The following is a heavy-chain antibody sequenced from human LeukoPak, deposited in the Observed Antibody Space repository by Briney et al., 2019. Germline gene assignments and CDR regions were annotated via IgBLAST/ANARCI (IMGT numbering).Heavy chain of an antibody. CDR1: GFTFSDYY. D-gene: IGHD6-13*01. J-gene: IGHJ4*02. Sequence: GGSLRLSCAASGFTFSDYYMSWIRQAPGKGLEWVSYISSSGSTIYYADSVKGRFTISRDNAKNSLYLQMNSLRAEDTAVYYCARFALGTAAGTTGGDYWGQGTLVTVSS. CDR3: ARFALGTAAGTTGGDY. V-gene: IGHV3-11*01. CDR2: ISSSGSTI.